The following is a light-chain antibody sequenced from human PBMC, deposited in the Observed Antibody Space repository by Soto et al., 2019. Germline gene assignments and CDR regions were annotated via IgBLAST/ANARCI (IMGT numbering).Light chain of an antibody. Sequence: QSVLTQRPSASGTPGQRVTISCSGSSSNIGSNTVNWYQQLPGTAPKLLIYSNNQRPSGVPDRFSGSKSGTSASLAISGLQSEDEADYYCAAWDDSLNVPYVFGTGTKVTVL. CDR3: AAWDDSLNVPYV. J-gene: IGLJ1*01. CDR1: SSNIGSNT. V-gene: IGLV1-44*01. CDR2: SNN.